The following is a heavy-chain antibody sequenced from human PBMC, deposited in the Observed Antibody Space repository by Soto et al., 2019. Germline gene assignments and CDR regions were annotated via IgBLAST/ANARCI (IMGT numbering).Heavy chain of an antibody. D-gene: IGHD3-10*01. Sequence: EVHLLESGGGLVQPGGSLRLSCAASGFTFSNYAMTWVRQAPGKGLEWVSVISGTGGGTNNADSAKGRFTTSRDNSKKTLHLQRNSLRAEDTAVYYCAKRAFYGSGIPNYYGMDVWGQGTAVTVSS. CDR3: AKRAFYGSGIPNYYGMDV. J-gene: IGHJ6*02. V-gene: IGHV3-23*01. CDR1: GFTFSNYA. CDR2: ISGTGGGT.